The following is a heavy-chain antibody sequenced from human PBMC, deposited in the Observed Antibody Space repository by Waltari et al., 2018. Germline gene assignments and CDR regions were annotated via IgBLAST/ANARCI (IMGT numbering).Heavy chain of an antibody. J-gene: IGHJ4*02. CDR3: ARDDSSGYMVAHY. D-gene: IGHD3-22*01. CDR1: GFTFSSYN. Sequence: EVHLVESGGGLVKPGGSLRLSCAASGFTFSSYNMKWVRQAPGKGRDWVSSISTSSSYIYYADSVKGRFTISRDNAKNSLYLQMNSLRAEDTAVYYCARDDSSGYMVAHYWGQGTLVTVSS. V-gene: IGHV3-21*01. CDR2: ISTSSSYI.